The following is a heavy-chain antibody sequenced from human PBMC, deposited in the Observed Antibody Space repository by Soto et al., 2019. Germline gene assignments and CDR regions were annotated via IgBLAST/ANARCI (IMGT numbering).Heavy chain of an antibody. CDR1: GDSISSRSYY. J-gene: IGHJ5*02. CDR2: IYYSGST. V-gene: IGHV4-31*03. Sequence: SETLSLTCTVTGDSISSRSYYWGWIRQPPGKVLEWIGYIYYSGSTYYNPSLKSRVTISVDTSKNQFSLKLSSVTAADTAVYYCATSPPGGAYGDSPAGWFDHWGQGTLVTVSS. D-gene: IGHD4-17*01. CDR3: ATSPPGGAYGDSPAGWFDH.